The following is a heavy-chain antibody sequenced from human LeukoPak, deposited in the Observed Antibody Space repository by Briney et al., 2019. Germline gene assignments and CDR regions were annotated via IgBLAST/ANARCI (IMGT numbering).Heavy chain of an antibody. CDR2: IYYSGST. V-gene: IGHV4-59*08. D-gene: IGHD6-13*01. CDR3: AGSRAAAGIGSFDY. Sequence: SETLSLTCTVSGGSISSYYWSWIRQPPGKGLEWIGYIYYSGSTNYNPSLKSRVTISVDTSKNQFSLKLGSVTAADTAVYYCAGSRAAAGIGSFDYWGQGTLVTVSS. CDR1: GGSISSYY. J-gene: IGHJ4*02.